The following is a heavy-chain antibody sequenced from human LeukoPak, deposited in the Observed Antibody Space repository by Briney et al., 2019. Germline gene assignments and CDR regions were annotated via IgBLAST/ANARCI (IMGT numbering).Heavy chain of an antibody. CDR3: AKAPLVTTVVTPGADGLDP. Sequence: GGSLRLSCAASGFTFSSYAMHWVRQAPGKGLEWVAVISYDGSNKYYADSVKGRFTISRDNSKNTLYLQMNSLRAEDTAVYYCAKAPLVTTVVTPGADGLDPWGQGTLVTVSS. D-gene: IGHD4-23*01. CDR1: GFTFSSYA. CDR2: ISYDGSNK. V-gene: IGHV3-30*04. J-gene: IGHJ5*02.